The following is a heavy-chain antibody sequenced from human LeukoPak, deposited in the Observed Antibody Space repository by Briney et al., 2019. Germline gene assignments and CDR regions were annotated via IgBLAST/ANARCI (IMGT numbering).Heavy chain of an antibody. CDR3: AKGRRSNDYYSQSDY. CDR1: GFTFSTYA. J-gene: IGHJ4*02. D-gene: IGHD3-10*01. V-gene: IGHV3-23*01. Sequence: GGSLRLSCAASGFTFSTYAVNWVRQAPGKGLEWVSVISSSGNMYYADSVKGRFIISRDNSKNTLYLQMNSLRAEDTAVYYCAKGRRSNDYYSQSDYWGQGTLVTVSS. CDR2: ISSSGNM.